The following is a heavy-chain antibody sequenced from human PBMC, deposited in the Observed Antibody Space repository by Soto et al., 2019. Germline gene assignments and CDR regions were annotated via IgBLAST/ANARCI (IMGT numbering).Heavy chain of an antibody. CDR3: ARAGYQLLSGYYYGMDV. D-gene: IGHD2-2*01. V-gene: IGHV4-4*02. CDR1: GGSISSSNW. CDR2: IYHSGST. Sequence: QVQLQESGPGLVKPSGTLSLTCAVSGGSISSSNWWSWVRQPPGKGLEWIGEIYHSGSTNYNPSLRSRVTISVDKSKNQFSRKLSSVTAADTAVYYCARAGYQLLSGYYYGMDVWGQGTTVTVSS. J-gene: IGHJ6*02.